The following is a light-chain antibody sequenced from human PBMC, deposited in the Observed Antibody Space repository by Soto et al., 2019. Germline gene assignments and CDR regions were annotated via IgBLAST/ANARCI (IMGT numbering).Light chain of an antibody. Sequence: EIVSTQSPGTLPLSPGERATLSCRASRSVSSSYLAWYQRKPGQAPRLLIYGASSRATGIPDRFSGSGSGTDFTLTISRLEPEDFAVYYCQQYGNSRGTFGQGTKVDI. J-gene: IGKJ1*01. CDR1: RSVSSSY. CDR3: QQYGNSRGT. CDR2: GAS. V-gene: IGKV3-20*01.